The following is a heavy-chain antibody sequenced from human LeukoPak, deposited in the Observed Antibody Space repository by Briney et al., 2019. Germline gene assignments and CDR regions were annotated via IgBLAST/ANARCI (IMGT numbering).Heavy chain of an antibody. V-gene: IGHV3-23*01. J-gene: IGHJ4*02. D-gene: IGHD5-18*01. CDR2: ISDSGAAT. CDR3: AKVDIPMGRLINS. CDR1: GFTFSSYA. Sequence: QAGGSLRLSCAASGFTFSSYAMNWVRQDPGKGLEWVSRISDSGAATYYADSVKGRFTISRDNSKNTLYLHMNSLRANDTAVYYCAKVDIPMGRLINSWGQGTLVSVSS.